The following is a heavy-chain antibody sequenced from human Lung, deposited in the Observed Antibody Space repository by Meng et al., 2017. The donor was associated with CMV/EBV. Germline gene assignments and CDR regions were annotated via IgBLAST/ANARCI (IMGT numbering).Heavy chain of an antibody. CDR3: TRETGETFWSGSHDS. CDR1: GGSISSYY. V-gene: IGHV4-59*01. J-gene: IGHJ4*02. CDR2: IYYSGSA. D-gene: IGHD3-3*01. Sequence: SXTLSLXCTISGGSISSYYWSWIRQPPGKGLEWIGNIYYSGSANYNPSLKSPVTMSVDTSKNQFSLKLSSVTAADTAVYYCTRETGETFWSGSHDSWGQGKXVTGSS.